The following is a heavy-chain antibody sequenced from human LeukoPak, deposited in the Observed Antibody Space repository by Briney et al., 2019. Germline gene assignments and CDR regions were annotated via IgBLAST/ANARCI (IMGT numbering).Heavy chain of an antibody. CDR3: ARGRVGAITFDY. Sequence: ASVKVSCKASGYTFTGYYMHWVRQAPGQGLEWMGRINPNSGGTNYAQKFQGRVTMTRDTSISTAYMDLSRLRSDDTAVYYCARGRVGAITFDYWGQGTLVTVSS. J-gene: IGHJ4*02. CDR2: INPNSGGT. V-gene: IGHV1-2*06. CDR1: GYTFTGYY. D-gene: IGHD1-26*01.